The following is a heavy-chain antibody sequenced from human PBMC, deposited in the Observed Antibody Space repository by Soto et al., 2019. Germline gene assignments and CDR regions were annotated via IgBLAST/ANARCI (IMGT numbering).Heavy chain of an antibody. CDR2: ISAYNGNT. Sequence: ASVKVSCNASGYTFTSYGTSWVRQAPGQELEWMGWISAYNGNTNYAQKLQGRVTMTTDTSTSTAYTELRSLRSDDTAVYYCARDPPTPYYDFWSGSGRTYYYYGMDVWGQGTTVTVSS. D-gene: IGHD3-3*01. V-gene: IGHV1-18*01. CDR1: GYTFTSYG. CDR3: ARDPPTPYYDFWSGSGRTYYYYGMDV. J-gene: IGHJ6*02.